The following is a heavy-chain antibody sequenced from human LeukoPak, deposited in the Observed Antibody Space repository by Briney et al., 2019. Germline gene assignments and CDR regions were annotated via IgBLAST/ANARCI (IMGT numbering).Heavy chain of an antibody. CDR2: IYYSGST. CDR1: GGSISSYY. CDR3: ARVVAARTYYMDV. V-gene: IGHV4-59*01. D-gene: IGHD6-6*01. Sequence: SETLSLTCTVSGGSISSYYWSWIRQPPGKGLEWIGYIYYSGSTNYNPSLKSRVTISVDTSKNQFSLKLSSVTAADMAVYYCARVVAARTYYMDVWGKGTTVTVS. J-gene: IGHJ6*03.